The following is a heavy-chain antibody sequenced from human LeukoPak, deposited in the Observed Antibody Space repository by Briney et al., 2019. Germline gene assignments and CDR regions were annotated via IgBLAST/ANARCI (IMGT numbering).Heavy chain of an antibody. Sequence: AGGSLRLSCAASGFTFSSYSMNWVRQAPGKGLEWVSFIRYDSSYIYYADSVKGRFTISRDNAKNSLYLQMNSLRAEDTAVYYWARDVGYCSGGSCYISGWFDPWGQGTLVTVSS. CDR2: IRYDSSYI. D-gene: IGHD2-15*01. CDR3: ARDVGYCSGGSCYISGWFDP. J-gene: IGHJ5*02. V-gene: IGHV3-21*01. CDR1: GFTFSSYS.